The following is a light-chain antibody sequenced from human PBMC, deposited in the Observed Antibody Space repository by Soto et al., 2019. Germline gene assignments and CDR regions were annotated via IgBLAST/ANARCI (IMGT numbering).Light chain of an antibody. CDR2: EGS. CDR1: SSDVGRYNI. Sequence: QSALTQPASVSGSPGQSITISCTGTSSDVGRYNIVSWYQQHLGKAPKLMLYEGSKRPSGVSNRFSGSKSGNTASLTISGLQAEDEADYYCCSYAGSSTYVFGTGTKVTVL. V-gene: IGLV2-23*01. CDR3: CSYAGSSTYV. J-gene: IGLJ1*01.